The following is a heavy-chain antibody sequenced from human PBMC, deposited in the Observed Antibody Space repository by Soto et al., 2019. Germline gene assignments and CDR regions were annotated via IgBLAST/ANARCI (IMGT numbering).Heavy chain of an antibody. CDR2: ISSSGSTI. CDR1: GFTFSSYE. V-gene: IGHV3-48*03. CDR3: ATAAAGPFDY. Sequence: PGGSLRLSCAASGFTFSSYEMNWVRQAPGKGLEWVSYISSSGSTIYYADSVKGRFTISRDNAKNSLYLQMNGLRAEDTAVYYCATAAAGPFDYWGQGTLVTVSS. J-gene: IGHJ4*02. D-gene: IGHD6-13*01.